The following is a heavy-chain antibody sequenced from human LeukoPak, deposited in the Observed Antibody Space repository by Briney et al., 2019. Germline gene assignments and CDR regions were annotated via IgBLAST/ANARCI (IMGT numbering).Heavy chain of an antibody. Sequence: PGGSLRLSCAASGFTFDDYAMHWVRQAPGKGLEGVSGISWNSGSIGYADSVKGRFTISRDNAKNSLYLQMSSLRAEDTALYYCAKDKGGDSSSSGVPGYFDYWGQGTLVTVSS. J-gene: IGHJ4*02. CDR3: AKDKGGDSSSSGVPGYFDY. V-gene: IGHV3-9*01. D-gene: IGHD6-6*01. CDR1: GFTFDDYA. CDR2: ISWNSGSI.